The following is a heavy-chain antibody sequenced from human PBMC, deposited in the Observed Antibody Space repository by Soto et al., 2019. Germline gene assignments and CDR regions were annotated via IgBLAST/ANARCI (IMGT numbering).Heavy chain of an antibody. CDR2: INNEVTDT. Sequence: EVLLVESGGGIAEPGESLRISCAASGFAFGSYWMHWVRQVPGNGLVWGSRINNEVTDTCYADSVKGRFTISRDNARQTLFLHLESLRAEDAAMYYCVRGCLDLVIGPAAMFYWGQGTLVTDS. CDR1: GFAFGSYW. V-gene: IGHV3-74*01. J-gene: IGHJ4*01. CDR3: VRGCLDLVIGPAAMFY. D-gene: IGHD2-2*03.